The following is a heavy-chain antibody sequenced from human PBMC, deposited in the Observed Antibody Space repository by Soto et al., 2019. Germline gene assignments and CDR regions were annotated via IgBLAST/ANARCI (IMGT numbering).Heavy chain of an antibody. CDR3: ARDPTRIGELFPWGYFDY. CDR2: ISAYNGNT. CDR1: GYTFTSYG. V-gene: IGHV1-18*01. D-gene: IGHD3-10*01. J-gene: IGHJ4*02. Sequence: QVPLVQSGAEVKKPGASVKVSCKASGYTFTSYGISWVRQAPGQGLEWMGWISAYNGNTNYAQKLQGRVTMTTDTSTSTAYMELRSLRSDDTAVYYCARDPTRIGELFPWGYFDYWGQGTLVTVSS.